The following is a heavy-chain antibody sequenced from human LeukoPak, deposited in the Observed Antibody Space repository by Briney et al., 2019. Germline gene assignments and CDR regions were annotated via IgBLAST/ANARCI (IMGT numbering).Heavy chain of an antibody. CDR3: ARAPSRRDGLNFDY. J-gene: IGHJ4*02. D-gene: IGHD5-24*01. V-gene: IGHV3-7*04. CDR1: GFTFSSYW. CDR2: IKQDGSEK. Sequence: GGSLRLSCAASGFTFSSYWMSWVRQAPGKGLEWVANIKQDGSEKYYVDSVKGRFTISRDNAKNSLYLQMNSLRAEDTAVYYCARAPSRRDGLNFDYWGQGTLVTVSS.